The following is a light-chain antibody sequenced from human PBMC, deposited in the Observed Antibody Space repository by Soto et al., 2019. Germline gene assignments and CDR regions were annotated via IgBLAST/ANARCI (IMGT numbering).Light chain of an antibody. CDR1: QSISYS. CDR2: KAS. CDR3: QQYNNYWT. Sequence: DIQMTQSPSTLSASVGDRVTITCRASQSISYSLAWYQQKPRKAPILLIYKASSLESGVPSRCSGSGSFTESTLTISSLQPDDFATHYYQQYNNYWTFGQGTKVEIK. J-gene: IGKJ1*01. V-gene: IGKV1-5*03.